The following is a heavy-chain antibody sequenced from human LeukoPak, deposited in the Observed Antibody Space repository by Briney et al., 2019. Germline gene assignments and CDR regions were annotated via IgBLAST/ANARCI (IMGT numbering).Heavy chain of an antibody. CDR1: GYTFTSYY. Sequence: GTSVKVSCKASGYTFTSYYMYWVLQAPGQGLEWMGIINPSGGSTSYAQKFQGRVTMTRDTSTSTVYMELSSLRSEDTAVYYCARDQLSGSFDYWGQGTLVTVSS. V-gene: IGHV1-46*01. J-gene: IGHJ4*02. D-gene: IGHD1-26*01. CDR2: INPSGGST. CDR3: ARDQLSGSFDY.